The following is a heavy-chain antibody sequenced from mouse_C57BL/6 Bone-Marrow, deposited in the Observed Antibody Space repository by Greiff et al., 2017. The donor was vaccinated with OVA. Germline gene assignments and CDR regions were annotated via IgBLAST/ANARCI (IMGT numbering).Heavy chain of an antibody. CDR2: IDPSDSYT. Sequence: QVQLQQPGAELVKPGASVKLSCKASGYTFTSYWMQWVKQRPGPGLEWIGEIDPSDSYTNYNQKFKGKATLTVDTSSSTAYMQLSSLTSEDSAVYYCAMYAMDYWGQGNSVTV. J-gene: IGHJ4*01. V-gene: IGHV1-50*01. CDR3: AMYAMDY. CDR1: GYTFTSYW.